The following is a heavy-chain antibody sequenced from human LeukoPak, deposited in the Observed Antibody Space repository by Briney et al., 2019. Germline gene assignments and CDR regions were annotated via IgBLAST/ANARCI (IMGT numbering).Heavy chain of an antibody. CDR1: GFSFSTYG. D-gene: IGHD1-26*01. V-gene: IGHV3-23*01. J-gene: IGHJ4*02. CDR2: ITSTADT. Sequence: GGSLRLSCVASGFSFSTYGMSWVRQAPGKGLDWVATITSTADTYYADSVKGRFTISRDNSQSTLYLQIFSLRVEDTAVYYCAKDQRWESPHYLDSWGQGTLVTVSS. CDR3: AKDQRWESPHYLDS.